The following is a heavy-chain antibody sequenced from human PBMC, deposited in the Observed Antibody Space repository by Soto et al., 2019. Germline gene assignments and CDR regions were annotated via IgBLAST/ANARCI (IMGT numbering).Heavy chain of an antibody. V-gene: IGHV3-20*01. CDR1: GFTFDDYG. D-gene: IGHD2-8*02. CDR2: INWNGGST. CDR3: AREVRLWSRTGHRPGAFDI. Sequence: EVQLVESGGGVVRPGGSLRLSCAASGFTFDDYGMSWVRQAPGKGLEWVSGINWNGGSTGYADSVKGRFTISRDNAKNSLYLQMNSLRAEDTALYHCAREVRLWSRTGHRPGAFDIWGQGTMVTVSS. J-gene: IGHJ3*02.